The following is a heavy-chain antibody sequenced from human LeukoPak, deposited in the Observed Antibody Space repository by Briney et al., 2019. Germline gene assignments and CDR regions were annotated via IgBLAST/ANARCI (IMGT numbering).Heavy chain of an antibody. J-gene: IGHJ6*03. CDR2: IYTSGST. CDR3: ARSHYSLRTYYYYYYMDV. D-gene: IGHD4-11*01. CDR1: GGSISSGSYY. V-gene: IGHV4-61*02. Sequence: SETLSLTCTVSGGSISSGSYYWSWIRQPAGKGLEWIGRIYTSGSTNYIPSLKSRVTISVDTSKNQFSLKLSSVTAADTAVYYCARSHYSLRTYYYYYYMDVWGKGTTVTVSS.